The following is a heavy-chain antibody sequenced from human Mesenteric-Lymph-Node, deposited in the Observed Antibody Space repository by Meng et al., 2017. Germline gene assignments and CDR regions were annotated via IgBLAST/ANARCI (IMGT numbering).Heavy chain of an antibody. D-gene: IGHD6-19*01. Sequence: GESLKISCAASGFTFSSYSMNWVRQAPGKGLEWVSSISSSSSYIYYADSVKGRFTISRDNAKNSLYLHMISLRAEDTAVYYCARTGPIAVAGFDYWGQGTLVTVSS. V-gene: IGHV3-21*01. J-gene: IGHJ4*02. CDR2: ISSSSSYI. CDR1: GFTFSSYS. CDR3: ARTGPIAVAGFDY.